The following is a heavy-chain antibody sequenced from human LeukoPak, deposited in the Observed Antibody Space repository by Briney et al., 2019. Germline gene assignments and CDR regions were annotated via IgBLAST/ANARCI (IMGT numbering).Heavy chain of an antibody. CDR1: GYSFTSYW. Sequence: GESLKISCKGSGYSFTSYWIGWVRQMPGKGLEWMGIIYPGDSDTRNSPSFQGQVTISADKSISTAYLQWSSLKASDTAMYYCARVSGAAAGTNWFDPWGQGTLVTVSS. CDR2: IYPGDSDT. V-gene: IGHV5-51*01. D-gene: IGHD6-13*01. J-gene: IGHJ5*02. CDR3: ARVSGAAAGTNWFDP.